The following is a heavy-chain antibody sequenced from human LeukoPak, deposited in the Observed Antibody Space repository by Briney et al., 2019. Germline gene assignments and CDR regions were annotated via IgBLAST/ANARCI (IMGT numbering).Heavy chain of an antibody. J-gene: IGHJ4*02. Sequence: GGSLRLSCAASGFTFSDYYMSWIRQAPGKGLEWVSYISSSGSTIYYADSVKGRFTISRDNAKSSLYLQMNSLRAEDTAVYYCARATFYYGSGSYFRYFDYWGQGTLVTVSS. CDR2: ISSSGSTI. CDR3: ARATFYYGSGSYFRYFDY. V-gene: IGHV3-11*04. CDR1: GFTFSDYY. D-gene: IGHD3-10*01.